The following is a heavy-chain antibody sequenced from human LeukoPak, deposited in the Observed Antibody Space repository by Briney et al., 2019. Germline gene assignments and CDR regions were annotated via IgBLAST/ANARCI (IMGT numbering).Heavy chain of an antibody. CDR1: GFTFSSYW. J-gene: IGHJ4*02. Sequence: GGSLRLSCAASGFTFSSYWMHWVRQAPGKGLVWVSRINSDGSSTSYADSVKGRFTISRDNSKNTLYLQMNSLRAEDTAVYYCARSLYSSSWYLDYWGQGTLVTVSS. CDR3: ARSLYSSSWYLDY. D-gene: IGHD6-13*01. V-gene: IGHV3-74*01. CDR2: INSDGSST.